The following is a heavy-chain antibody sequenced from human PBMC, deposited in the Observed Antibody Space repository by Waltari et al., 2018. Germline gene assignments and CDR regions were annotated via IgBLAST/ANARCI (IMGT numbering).Heavy chain of an antibody. D-gene: IGHD2-15*01. Sequence: QLQLQESGPGLVKPSETLSLTCTVSGGSISSSSYYWGWIRQPPGKGLEWIGSIYYSGSTYDNPSLKSRVTISVDTSKNQFSLKLSSLTAADTAVYYCARDGTGVVADRGYYYGMDVWGQGTTVTVSS. J-gene: IGHJ6*02. CDR2: IYYSGST. CDR1: GGSISSSSYY. CDR3: ARDGTGVVADRGYYYGMDV. V-gene: IGHV4-39*07.